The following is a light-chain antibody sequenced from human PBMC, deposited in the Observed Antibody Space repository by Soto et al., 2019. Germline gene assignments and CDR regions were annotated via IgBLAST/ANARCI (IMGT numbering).Light chain of an antibody. Sequence: EIVLTQSPGTLSLSPGERATLSCRASQSVSSSYLAWYQQKPGQAPRLLIYGASSRATGIPDRFSGSGSGTDFTLTISRLETEDFAVYYCQQYVTLGQGTKVDIK. J-gene: IGKJ1*01. V-gene: IGKV3-20*01. CDR1: QSVSSSY. CDR2: GAS. CDR3: QQYVT.